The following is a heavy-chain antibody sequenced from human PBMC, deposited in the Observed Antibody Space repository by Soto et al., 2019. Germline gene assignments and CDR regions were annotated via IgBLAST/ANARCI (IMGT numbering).Heavy chain of an antibody. CDR3: ARAWRIEKFGVISMSKGMDV. Sequence: WGSLRLSCTASGCTFSDYYMSWIRQAPGKGLEWVSYSSNRNSSTYYADSVKDRFAVSKDNAKNLVYLQMNSLRAEDTAVYFCARAWRIEKFGVISMSKGMDVWGQGTTVTVSS. D-gene: IGHD3-3*01. J-gene: IGHJ6*02. V-gene: IGHV3-11*01. CDR1: GCTFSDYY. CDR2: SSNRNSST.